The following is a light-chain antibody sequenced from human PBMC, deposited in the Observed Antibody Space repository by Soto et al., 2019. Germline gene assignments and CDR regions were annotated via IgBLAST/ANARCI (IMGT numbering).Light chain of an antibody. CDR2: DAS. Sequence: EIVMTQSPATLSVSPGERATLSCRASLSVSRNLAWYQQKPGQAPRLLIFDASTRATGIPARFSGSGSGTEFTLPITSRQSEDVAVYYCQQYNARPRTFGQGTKVEIK. CDR3: QQYNARPRT. V-gene: IGKV3-15*01. J-gene: IGKJ1*01. CDR1: LSVSRN.